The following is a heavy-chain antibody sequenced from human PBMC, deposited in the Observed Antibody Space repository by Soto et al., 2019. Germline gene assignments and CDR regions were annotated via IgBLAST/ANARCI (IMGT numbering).Heavy chain of an antibody. CDR3: ARRQWLVGGYYYGMDV. D-gene: IGHD6-19*01. CDR2: NSAYNGNT. V-gene: IGHV1-18*01. Sequence: QVQLVRSGAEVKKPGASVKVSCKASGYTFTNYGISWVRQAPGQGLEWMGWNSAYNGNTNYAQKLQGRVTMTTDTSTSTAYMELRSLRSDDTAVYYCARRQWLVGGYYYGMDVWGQGTTVTVSS. J-gene: IGHJ6*02. CDR1: GYTFTNYG.